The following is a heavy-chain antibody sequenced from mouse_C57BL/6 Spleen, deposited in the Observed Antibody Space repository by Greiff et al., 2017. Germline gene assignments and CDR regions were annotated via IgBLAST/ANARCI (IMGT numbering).Heavy chain of an antibody. CDR3: AGGYYGSSCMYFDV. Sequence: QVQLQQPGAELVKPGASVKLSCKASGYTFTSYWMHWVKQRPGRGLEWIGRIDPNSGGTKYNEKFKSKATLTVDKPSSTAYMQLSGVTSGGSAVYYGAGGYYGSSCMYFDVWGTGTTVTVSS. CDR1: GYTFTSYW. CDR2: IDPNSGGT. V-gene: IGHV1-72*01. J-gene: IGHJ1*03. D-gene: IGHD1-1*01.